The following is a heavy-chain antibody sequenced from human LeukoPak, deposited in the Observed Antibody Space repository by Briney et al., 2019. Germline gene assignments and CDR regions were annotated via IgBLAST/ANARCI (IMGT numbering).Heavy chain of an antibody. CDR3: ARDSGYGRGAYYYYMDV. J-gene: IGHJ6*03. CDR1: GFTVSSNY. D-gene: IGHD5-18*01. Sequence: PGGSLRLSCAASGFTVSSNYMSWVRQAPGKGLEWVSVFYSGGSTYYADSVKGRFTISRDNSKNTLYLQMNSLRAEDTAVYYCARDSGYGRGAYYYYMDVWGKGTTVTISS. CDR2: FYSGGST. V-gene: IGHV3-66*01.